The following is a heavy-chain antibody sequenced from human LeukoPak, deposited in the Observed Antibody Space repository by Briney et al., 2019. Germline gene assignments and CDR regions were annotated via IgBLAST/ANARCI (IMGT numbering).Heavy chain of an antibody. Sequence: GGSLRLSCSASGFTFSNYAMNWVRQAPGKGLEWVSGISGSGGSTYYADSVKGRFTISRDNSKNTLYLQMNSLRAEDTAVYYCAKGHYSGSYYLPFPGDYWGQGTLVTVPS. CDR1: GFTFSNYA. CDR2: ISGSGGST. V-gene: IGHV3-23*01. CDR3: AKGHYSGSYYLPFPGDY. J-gene: IGHJ4*02. D-gene: IGHD1-26*01.